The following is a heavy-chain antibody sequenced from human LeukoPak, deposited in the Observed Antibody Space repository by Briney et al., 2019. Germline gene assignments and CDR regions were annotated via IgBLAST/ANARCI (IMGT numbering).Heavy chain of an antibody. CDR1: GYSISSGYY. CDR3: ARGPPGSGLLPGY. V-gene: IGHV4-38-2*01. D-gene: IGHD2-15*01. Sequence: SETLSLTCAVSGYSISSGYYWGWIRQPPGKGLKWIGRIYTSGSTTYNPSLKSRVTMSVDTSKNQFSLKLSSVTAADTAVYYCARGPPGSGLLPGYWGQGTLVTVSS. CDR2: IYTSGST. J-gene: IGHJ4*02.